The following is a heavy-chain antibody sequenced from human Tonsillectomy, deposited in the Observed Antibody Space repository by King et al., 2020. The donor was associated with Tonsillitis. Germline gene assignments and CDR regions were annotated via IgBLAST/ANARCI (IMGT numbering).Heavy chain of an antibody. Sequence: TLKESGPALVKPTQTLTLTCTFSWFSLSTSGMCVSWIRQPPGKALEWRARIDWDDDKYYSTSLKTRLTISKDTSKNQVVLTMTNMDPVDTATYYCARATYYYDSSGYYIDYWGQGTLVTVSS. CDR2: IDWDDDK. CDR3: ARATYYYDSSGYYIDY. CDR1: WFSLSTSGMC. V-gene: IGHV2-70*11. J-gene: IGHJ4*02. D-gene: IGHD3-22*01.